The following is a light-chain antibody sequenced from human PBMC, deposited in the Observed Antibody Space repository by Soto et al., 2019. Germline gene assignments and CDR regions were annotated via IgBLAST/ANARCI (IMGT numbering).Light chain of an antibody. J-gene: IGKJ1*01. CDR2: AAS. CDR1: QSISSY. Sequence: DIQMTQSPSSLSASVGDRVTITCRASQSISSYLNWYQQKPGKAPKLLIYAASSLQSGVPSRFRGSGSGTDFTLTISSLQPEDFATYDCQQSYGTPRTFGQGTKVKSN. V-gene: IGKV1-39*01. CDR3: QQSYGTPRT.